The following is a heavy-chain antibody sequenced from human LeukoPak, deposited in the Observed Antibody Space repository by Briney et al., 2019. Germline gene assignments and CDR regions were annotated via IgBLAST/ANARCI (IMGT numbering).Heavy chain of an antibody. CDR1: GGTFSSYA. Sequence: SVKVSCKASGGTFSSYAISWVRQAPGQGLEWMGGIIPIFGTANYAQKFQGRVTITADESTSTAYMELSSLRSEDTAVYYCARDPGAAAGTSDYWGQGTLVTVSS. CDR3: ARDPGAAAGTSDY. D-gene: IGHD6-13*01. V-gene: IGHV1-69*13. J-gene: IGHJ4*02. CDR2: IIPIFGTA.